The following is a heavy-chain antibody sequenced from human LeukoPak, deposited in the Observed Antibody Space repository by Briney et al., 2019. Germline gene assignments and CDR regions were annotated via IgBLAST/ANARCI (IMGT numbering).Heavy chain of an antibody. V-gene: IGHV3-30*02. J-gene: IGHJ4*02. D-gene: IGHD3-10*01. CDR1: GFTFSSYG. Sequence: GGSLRLSCAASGFTFSSYGMHWVRQAPGKGLEWVAFIRYDGSNKYYADSVKGRFTISRDNSKNTLYLQMNSLRAEDTAVFYCAKDSEYTMVRGVFDYRGQGTLVTVSS. CDR2: IRYDGSNK. CDR3: AKDSEYTMVRGVFDY.